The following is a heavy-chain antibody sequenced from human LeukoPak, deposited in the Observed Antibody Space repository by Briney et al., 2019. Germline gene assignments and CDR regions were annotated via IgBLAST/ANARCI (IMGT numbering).Heavy chain of an antibody. Sequence: GGSLRLSCAASGFTFSSYGMHWVRQAPGKGLEWVSFIRYDGNNKFYADSVKGRFTISRDNSKNTVFLQMNSLRADDTAVYYCARFAAGGSYYYYMDVWGKGTTVTVSS. J-gene: IGHJ6*03. CDR1: GFTFSSYG. V-gene: IGHV3-30*02. CDR3: ARFAAGGSYYYYMDV. CDR2: IRYDGNNK. D-gene: IGHD3-10*01.